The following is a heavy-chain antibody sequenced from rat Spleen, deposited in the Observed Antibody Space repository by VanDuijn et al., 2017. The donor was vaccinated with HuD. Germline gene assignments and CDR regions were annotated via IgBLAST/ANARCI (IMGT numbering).Heavy chain of an antibody. CDR1: GFTFSYYY. CDR3: TRDPRDYYPYWYFDF. V-gene: IGHV5-25*01. D-gene: IGHD1-1*01. CDR2: IRTDGNNT. Sequence: EVQLVESGGGLVQPGRSMKLSCAASGFTFSYYYMAWVRQAPTKGLEWVTSIRTDGNNTYYRDSVKGRFTVSRDNAKSSLYLQMNSLRSEDTATYYCTRDPRDYYPYWYFDFWGPGTMVTVSS. J-gene: IGHJ1*01.